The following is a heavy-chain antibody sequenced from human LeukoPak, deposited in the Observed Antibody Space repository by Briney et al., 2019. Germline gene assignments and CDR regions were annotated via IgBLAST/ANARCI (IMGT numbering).Heavy chain of an antibody. V-gene: IGHV4-59*01. D-gene: IGHD3-22*01. CDR2: IYYSGST. CDR3: ARRTYFYDSSGYYFDY. Sequence: PSETLSLTCTVSGGSISSYYWSWIRQPPGKGLECIGYIYYSGSTNYNPSLKNRVTISVDTSKNQFSLKLSSVTAADTAVYYCARRTYFYDSSGYYFDYWGQGTLVTVSS. J-gene: IGHJ4*02. CDR1: GGSISSYY.